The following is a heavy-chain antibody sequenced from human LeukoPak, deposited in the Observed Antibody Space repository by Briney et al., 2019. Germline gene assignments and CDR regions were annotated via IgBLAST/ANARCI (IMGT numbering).Heavy chain of an antibody. D-gene: IGHD1-26*01. CDR3: ASPKHEWKLRGRGYGAFDI. CDR2: ISAYNGNT. Sequence: GASVKVSCKASGYTFTSYGISWVRQAPGQGLEWMGWISAYNGNTNYAQKLQGRVTMTTDTSTSTAYMELRSLRSDDTAVYYCASPKHEWKLRGRGYGAFDIWGQGTMVTVSS. V-gene: IGHV1-18*01. J-gene: IGHJ3*02. CDR1: GYTFTSYG.